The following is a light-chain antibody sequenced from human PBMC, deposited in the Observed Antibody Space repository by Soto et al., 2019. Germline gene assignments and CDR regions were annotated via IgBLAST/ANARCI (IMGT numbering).Light chain of an antibody. CDR1: QSISTY. J-gene: IGKJ1*01. Sequence: DIQMTQSPSSLSASVGDRVTISCRASQSISTYLNWYQHKPGKAPKLLIYAASSLQSGVPSRFSGSGSGTDFTLTISSLQPEDFATYYCQQSYSTPRKFGQGTKVEIK. V-gene: IGKV1-39*01. CDR3: QQSYSTPRK. CDR2: AAS.